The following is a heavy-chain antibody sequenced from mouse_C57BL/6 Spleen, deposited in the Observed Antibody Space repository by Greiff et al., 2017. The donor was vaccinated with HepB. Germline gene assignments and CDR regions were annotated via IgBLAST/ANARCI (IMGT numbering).Heavy chain of an antibody. V-gene: IGHV1-42*01. CDR2: INPSTGGT. CDR3: AREGSSRFDY. CDR1: GYSFTGYY. D-gene: IGHD1-1*01. Sequence: EVKLVESGPELVKPGASVKISCKASGYSFTGYYMNWVKQSPEKSLEWIGEINPSTGGTTYNQKFKAKATLTVDKSSSTAYMQLKSLTSEDSAVYYCAREGSSRFDYWGQGTTLTVSS. J-gene: IGHJ2*01.